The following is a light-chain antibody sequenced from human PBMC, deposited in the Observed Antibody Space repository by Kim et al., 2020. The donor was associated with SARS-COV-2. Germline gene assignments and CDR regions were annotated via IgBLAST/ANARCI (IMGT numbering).Light chain of an antibody. Sequence: SPGDRATLPGRTSQNINPNLAWFQQKPGQAPRLLIYGVSNRATDIPARFSGSGSGTEFTLTISSLQSEDFAVYYCQQHDNWPITFGGGTKVDIK. CDR3: QQHDNWPIT. CDR1: QNINPN. CDR2: GVS. J-gene: IGKJ4*01. V-gene: IGKV3-15*01.